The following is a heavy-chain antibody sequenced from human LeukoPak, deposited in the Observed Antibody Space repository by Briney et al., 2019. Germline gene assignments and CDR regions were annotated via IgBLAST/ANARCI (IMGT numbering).Heavy chain of an antibody. D-gene: IGHD3-3*01. J-gene: IGHJ4*02. CDR1: GFTFSSYS. Sequence: GGSLRLSCAASGFTFSSYSMNWARQAPGKGLEWVSSISSSSSYIYYADSVKGRLTISRDNAKNSLYLQMNSLRAEDTAVYYCARDSRDYDFWSGPKQYYFDYWGQGTLVTVSS. V-gene: IGHV3-21*01. CDR2: ISSSSSYI. CDR3: ARDSRDYDFWSGPKQYYFDY.